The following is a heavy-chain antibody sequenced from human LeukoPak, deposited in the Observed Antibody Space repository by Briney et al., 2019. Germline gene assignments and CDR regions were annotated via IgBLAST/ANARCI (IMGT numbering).Heavy chain of an antibody. CDR1: GFTLSSFW. Sequence: GGSLRLSCAPSGFTLSSFWMHWVRQPPGKGLVWVSRINSDGTDTNYADSGKGRFTIPRDNYKDTVYLQMNSLTAEDTAVYYCARGAWGTSVHFDKWGQGAPVTVSS. D-gene: IGHD3-16*01. V-gene: IGHV3-74*01. CDR2: INSDGTDT. CDR3: ARGAWGTSVHFDK. J-gene: IGHJ4*02.